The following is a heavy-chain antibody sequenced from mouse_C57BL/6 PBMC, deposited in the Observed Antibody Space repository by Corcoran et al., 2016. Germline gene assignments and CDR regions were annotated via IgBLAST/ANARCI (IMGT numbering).Heavy chain of an antibody. J-gene: IGHJ2*01. V-gene: IGHV9-3*01. CDR3: SRAQATCDY. D-gene: IGHD3-2*02. CDR2: INTYSGVP. CDR1: GYTFTTYG. Sequence: QIQLVQSGPELKKPGETAKISCKASGYTFTTYGMSWVKQAPGKGLKWMVWINTYSGVPTYADDFKGRFAFSLETSASTAYLQINNLKNEDTATYFGSRAQATCDYWGQGTTLTVSS.